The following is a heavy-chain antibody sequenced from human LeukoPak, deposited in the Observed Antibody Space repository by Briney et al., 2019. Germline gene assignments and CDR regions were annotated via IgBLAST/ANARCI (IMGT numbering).Heavy chain of an antibody. D-gene: IGHD4-17*01. Sequence: SETLSLTCAVYGGSFSGYYWSLIRQPPGKGLEWSGEINHSGSTNYNPSLKSRVTISVDTSKNQFSLKLSSVTAADTAVYYCARATVTTYRRRSKYYFDYWGQGTLVTVSS. J-gene: IGHJ4*02. CDR2: INHSGST. V-gene: IGHV4-34*01. CDR1: GGSFSGYY. CDR3: ARATVTTYRRRSKYYFDY.